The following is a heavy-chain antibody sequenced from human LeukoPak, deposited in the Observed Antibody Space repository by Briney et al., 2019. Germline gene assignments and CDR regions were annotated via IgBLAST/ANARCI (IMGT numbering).Heavy chain of an antibody. Sequence: ASVKVSCKVSRYTLTEISKHWVRQAPGKGLEWMGGFDPEDGETIYAQKFQGRVTMTEDTSTDTAYMELSSLRSEDTAVYYCATGWATGSSWSFDYWGQGTLVTVSS. CDR3: ATGWATGSSWSFDY. V-gene: IGHV1-24*01. J-gene: IGHJ4*02. CDR2: FDPEDGET. CDR1: RYTLTEIS. D-gene: IGHD6-13*01.